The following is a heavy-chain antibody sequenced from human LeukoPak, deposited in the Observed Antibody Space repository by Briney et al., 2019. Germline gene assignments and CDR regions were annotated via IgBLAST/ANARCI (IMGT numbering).Heavy chain of an antibody. CDR2: ISTGTYK. Sequence: GGSLRLSCAASGFTFSSYAMHWVRQPPGKGLEWVSHISTGTYKAYADSVKGRFTVSRDNARNSLFLQMNSLRAEDTAVYYCASRLWFGELFPGAFDIWGQGTMVTVSS. D-gene: IGHD3-10*01. CDR1: GFTFSSYA. V-gene: IGHV3-21*01. CDR3: ASRLWFGELFPGAFDI. J-gene: IGHJ3*02.